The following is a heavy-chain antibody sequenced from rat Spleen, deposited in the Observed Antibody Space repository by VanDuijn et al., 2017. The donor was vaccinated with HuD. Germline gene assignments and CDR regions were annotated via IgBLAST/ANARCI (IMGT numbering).Heavy chain of an antibody. J-gene: IGHJ2*01. CDR3: ASPLGTGDY. Sequence: EVQLVEYGGGLVQPGRSMKLSCAASGFTFSDYYMAWVRQAPKKGLEWVASISYEGSSTYYGDSVKGRFTISRDNAKSTLYLQMDVLRSEDTATDYCASPLGTGDYGGQGVMVTVSA. CDR2: ISYEGSST. D-gene: IGHD1-5*01. CDR1: GFTFSDYY. V-gene: IGHV5-22*01.